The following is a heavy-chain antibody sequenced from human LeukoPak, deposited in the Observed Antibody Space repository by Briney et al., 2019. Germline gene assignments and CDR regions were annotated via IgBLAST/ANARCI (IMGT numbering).Heavy chain of an antibody. D-gene: IGHD2-2*01. V-gene: IGHV3-23*01. CDR1: GFTFSSYA. J-gene: IGHJ4*02. CDR3: AKAHCSSTSCSRADN. Sequence: GGSLRLSCAASGFTFSSYAMNWVRQAPGKGLEWVSGIRGSGDTTYYADSVKGRVTISRVQSTNTVYLQMKSLRADDTAVYYCAKAHCSSTSCSRADNWGQGTLVTVSS. CDR2: IRGSGDTT.